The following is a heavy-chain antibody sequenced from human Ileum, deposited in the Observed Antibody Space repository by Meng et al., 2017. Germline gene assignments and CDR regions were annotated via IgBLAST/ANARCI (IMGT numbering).Heavy chain of an antibody. D-gene: IGHD4/OR15-4a*01. Sequence: GGSLRLSCVDSTFTFSLYSLHWVRQAPGKGLEWVAVISHDGGAIFYADSVKGRFTISRDNSKNTLYLEMNSLRDEDTAVYYCAREPDYRAWLDPWGQGTLVTVSS. V-gene: IGHV3-30*04. CDR3: AREPDYRAWLDP. CDR2: ISHDGGAI. J-gene: IGHJ5*02. CDR1: TFTFSLYS.